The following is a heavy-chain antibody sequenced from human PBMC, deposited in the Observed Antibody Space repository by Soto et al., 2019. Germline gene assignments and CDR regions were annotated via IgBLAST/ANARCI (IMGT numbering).Heavy chain of an antibody. V-gene: IGHV4-59*01. CDR1: GGSISSYY. D-gene: IGHD5-12*01. CDR2: IYYSGST. CDR3: AGGRDGYNWAYYYGMDV. J-gene: IGHJ6*02. Sequence: SETLSLTCTVSGGSISSYYWSWIRQPPGKGLEWIGYIYYSGSTNYNPSLESRVTISVDTSKNQFSLKLSSVTAADTAVYYCAGGRDGYNWAYYYGMDVWGQGTTVTVSS.